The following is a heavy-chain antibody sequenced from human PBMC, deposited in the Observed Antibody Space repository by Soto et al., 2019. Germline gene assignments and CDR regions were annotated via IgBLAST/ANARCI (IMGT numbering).Heavy chain of an antibody. CDR2: IDRSDSYT. CDR3: ARQNHGGDSTYLDY. J-gene: IGHJ4*02. CDR1: GYSFANYW. Sequence: PGESLKISCDVSGYSFANYWISLVRQMPGQGLQWLGTIDRSDSYTRFSPPFQGHVTIAADRSLNTAYLHFSSLQASDTAIYFCARQNHGGDSTYLDYWGQGALVTVSS. D-gene: IGHD2-21*02. V-gene: IGHV5-10-1*01.